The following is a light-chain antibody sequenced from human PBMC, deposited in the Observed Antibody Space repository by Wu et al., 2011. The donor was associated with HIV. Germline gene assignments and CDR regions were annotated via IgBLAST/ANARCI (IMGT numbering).Light chain of an antibody. CDR2: GAS. Sequence: EIVLTQSPGTLSLSPGERATLSCRASQSVSSSYLAWYQQKPGQAPRLLIYGASSRATGIPDRFSGSGSGTDFTLTISSLEPEDFAVYYCQQRSKWPLTFAQGTRLEIK. CDR1: QSVSSSY. J-gene: IGKJ5*01. CDR3: QQRSKWPLT. V-gene: IGKV3D-20*02.